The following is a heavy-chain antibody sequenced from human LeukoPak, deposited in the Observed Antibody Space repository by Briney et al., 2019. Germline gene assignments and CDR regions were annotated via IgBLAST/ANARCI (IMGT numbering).Heavy chain of an antibody. Sequence: ASVKVSCKASGYTFTSYGISWVRQAPGQGLEWMGWISAYNGNTNYAQKLQGRVTMTTDTSTSTAYMELRSLRSDDTAVYYCARGGAYSSSWYLDYFDYWGQGTLVTVSS. CDR3: ARGGAYSSSWYLDYFDY. D-gene: IGHD6-13*01. V-gene: IGHV1-18*01. J-gene: IGHJ4*02. CDR1: GYTFTSYG. CDR2: ISAYNGNT.